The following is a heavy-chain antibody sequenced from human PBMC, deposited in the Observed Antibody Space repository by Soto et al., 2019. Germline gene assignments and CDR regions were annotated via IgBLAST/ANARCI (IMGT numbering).Heavy chain of an antibody. CDR1: GFTFSSYG. CDR3: ARTSGSYDY. CDR2: IALSTSYI. Sequence: PGGSLRLSCAASGFTFSSYGMNWVRQAPGKGLEWVSSIALSTSYIYYADSVKGRFTISRDNAKNSLYLQMNSLRAEDTAVYYCARTSGSYDYWGQGTLVTVS. J-gene: IGHJ4*02. V-gene: IGHV3-21*01. D-gene: IGHD1-26*01.